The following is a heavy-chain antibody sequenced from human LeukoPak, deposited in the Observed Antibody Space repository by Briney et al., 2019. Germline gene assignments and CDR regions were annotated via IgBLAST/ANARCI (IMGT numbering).Heavy chain of an antibody. V-gene: IGHV1-69*13. CDR1: GYTFTSYG. Sequence: GASVKVSCKASGYTFTSYGISWVRQAPGQGLEWMGGIIPIFGTANYAQKFQGRVTITADESTSTAYMELSSLRSEDTAVYYCARSGVSYGSRYYYMDVWGKGTTVTISS. CDR2: IIPIFGTA. CDR3: ARSGVSYGSRYYYMDV. J-gene: IGHJ6*03. D-gene: IGHD3-10*01.